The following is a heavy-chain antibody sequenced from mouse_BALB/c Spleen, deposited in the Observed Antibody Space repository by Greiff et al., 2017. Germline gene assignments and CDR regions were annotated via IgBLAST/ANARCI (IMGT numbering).Heavy chain of an antibody. CDR2: IYPGNSDT. CDR3: ARRPYGNYGY. CDR1: GYTFTSYW. J-gene: IGHJ2*01. Sequence: VQLQQSGTVLARPGASVKMSCKASGYTFTSYWMHWVKQRPGQGLEWIGAIYPGNSDTSYNQKFKGKATLTADKSSSTAYMQLSSLTSDDSAVYFCARRPYGNYGYWGQGTTLTVSS. D-gene: IGHD2-1*01. V-gene: IGHV1-5*01.